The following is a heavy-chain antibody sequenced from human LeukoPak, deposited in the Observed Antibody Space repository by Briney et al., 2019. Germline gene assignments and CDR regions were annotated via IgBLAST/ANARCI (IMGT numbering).Heavy chain of an antibody. V-gene: IGHV1-8*01. Sequence: GASVKVSCKASGYTFTSNDIIWVRQASGQGLEWMGWMNPNSGHTGYAQKFQGRVTMTRTTSISTAYMELTSLTSEDSAVYYCARSIVGVRERNYYWGQGTLVTVSS. CDR1: GYTFTSND. CDR3: ARSIVGVRERNYY. D-gene: IGHD1-26*01. J-gene: IGHJ4*02. CDR2: MNPNSGHT.